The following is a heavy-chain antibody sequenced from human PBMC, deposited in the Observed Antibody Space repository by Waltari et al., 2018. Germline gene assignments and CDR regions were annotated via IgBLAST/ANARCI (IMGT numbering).Heavy chain of an antibody. J-gene: IGHJ5*02. Sequence: QVQLVQSGAEVKKPGSSVKVSCKASGGTFSNYAISWVRQAPGHGLEWMGGIIPILGMANYAQKSQGRVTITADKSTSTAYMELSSLRSEDTAVYYCAKNGRDYGDYVWFDPWGQGTLVTVSS. CDR1: GGTFSNYA. V-gene: IGHV1-69*10. CDR3: AKNGRDYGDYVWFDP. D-gene: IGHD4-17*01. CDR2: IIPILGMA.